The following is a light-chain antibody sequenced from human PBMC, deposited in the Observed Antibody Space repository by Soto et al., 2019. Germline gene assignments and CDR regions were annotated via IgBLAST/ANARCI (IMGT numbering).Light chain of an antibody. V-gene: IGKV3-20*01. J-gene: IGKJ1*01. Sequence: EIVLTQSPGTLSLSPGERATFSCMASQSVSSSYLAWYQPKPGQAPRLLIYGASNRATGIPDRFSGSGSGTDFTLTISRLEPEDFAVYSCQQYNNWPQTFGQGIKVDI. CDR3: QQYNNWPQT. CDR1: QSVSSSY. CDR2: GAS.